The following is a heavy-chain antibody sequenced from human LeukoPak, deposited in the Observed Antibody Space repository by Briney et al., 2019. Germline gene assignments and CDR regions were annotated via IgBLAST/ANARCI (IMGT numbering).Heavy chain of an antibody. CDR2: TNPNSGGT. Sequence: ASVKVSCKASGYTFTGYYMHWVRQAPGQGLEWMGWTNPNSGGTNYAQKFQGWVTMTRDTSISTAYMELSRLRSDDTAVYYCARGLNYYGSGSYRDWFDPWGQGTLVTVSS. J-gene: IGHJ5*02. D-gene: IGHD3-10*01. CDR3: ARGLNYYGSGSYRDWFDP. CDR1: GYTFTGYY. V-gene: IGHV1-2*04.